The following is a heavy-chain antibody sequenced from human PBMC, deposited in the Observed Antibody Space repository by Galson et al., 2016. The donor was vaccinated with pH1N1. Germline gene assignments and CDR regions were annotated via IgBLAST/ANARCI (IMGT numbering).Heavy chain of an antibody. D-gene: IGHD2-8*02. J-gene: IGHJ5*02. V-gene: IGHV3-7*01. CDR3: IREYWSLYH. CDR1: GFTFTDFW. Sequence: SLRLSCAASGFTFTDFWMTWVRQPPGRGLKWVANIKQDGSDQNYVDSVKGRFTISRDNAKNSLYLQMDSLGAEDTAVYYCIREYWSLYHWGQGTLVTVST. CDR2: IKQDGSDQ.